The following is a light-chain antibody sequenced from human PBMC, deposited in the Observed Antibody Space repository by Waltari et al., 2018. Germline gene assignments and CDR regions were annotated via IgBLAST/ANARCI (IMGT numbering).Light chain of an antibody. Sequence: QLVLTQSPSASASLGASVKLTCTLSSGHSSNVIAWNRQQPDKGPRFFMKVNSDGSQIKGDGIPDRFSGSSSGAERYLTISSLQSEDEADYYCQTGGHGTWVFGGGTKLTVL. CDR3: QTGGHGTWV. V-gene: IGLV4-69*01. CDR2: VNSDGSQ. CDR1: SGHSSNV. J-gene: IGLJ3*02.